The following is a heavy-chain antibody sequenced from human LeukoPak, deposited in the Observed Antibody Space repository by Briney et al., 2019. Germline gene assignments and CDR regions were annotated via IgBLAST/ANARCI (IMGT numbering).Heavy chain of an antibody. CDR2: ISISGGGT. Sequence: GGSLRLSCAASGFTFSDYAMSWVRQAPGKGLEWASSISISGGGTYYAESVKGRFTISRDNSKNTLYLQMNSLRAEDTAVYYCAKGGPVSGNYYFFDYWGQGTLVTVSS. J-gene: IGHJ4*02. CDR3: AKGGPVSGNYYFFDY. D-gene: IGHD1-26*01. CDR1: GFTFSDYA. V-gene: IGHV3-23*01.